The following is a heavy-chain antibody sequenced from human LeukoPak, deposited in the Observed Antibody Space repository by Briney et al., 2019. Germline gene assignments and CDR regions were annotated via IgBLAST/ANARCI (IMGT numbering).Heavy chain of an antibody. CDR1: GFTFSSYG. CDR2: ISYDGSNK. D-gene: IGHD4-17*01. V-gene: IGHV3-30*18. CDR3: ANYADYYYFYY. J-gene: IGHJ4*02. Sequence: PGRSLRLSCAASGFTFSSYGMHWVRQAPGKGLEWVAVISYDGSNKYSADSVKGRFTISRDNSKNTLYLQMNSLRAEDTAVYYCANYADYYYFYYWGQGTLVTVSS.